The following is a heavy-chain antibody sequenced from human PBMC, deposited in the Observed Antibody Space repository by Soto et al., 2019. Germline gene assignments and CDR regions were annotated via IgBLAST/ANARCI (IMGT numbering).Heavy chain of an antibody. CDR2: ISAYNGNT. CDR3: ARTVTYYDFWIGYEENYYYMDV. V-gene: IGHV1-18*01. J-gene: IGHJ6*03. D-gene: IGHD3-3*01. CDR1: GYTFTSYG. Sequence: GASVKVSCKASGYTFTSYGISWVRQAPGQGLEWMGWISAYNGNTNYAQKLQGRVTMTTDTSTSTAYMELRSLRSDDTAVYYCARTVTYYDFWIGYEENYYYMDVWGKGTTVTVSS.